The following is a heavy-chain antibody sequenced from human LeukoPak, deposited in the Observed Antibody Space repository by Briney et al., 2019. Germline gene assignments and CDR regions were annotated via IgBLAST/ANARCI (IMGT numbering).Heavy chain of an antibody. CDR1: GYTFTNYW. V-gene: IGHV5-51*01. D-gene: IGHD3-16*01. J-gene: IGHJ1*01. CDR2: IYPGDSDT. Sequence: KDGESLKISCKASGYTFTNYWIGWVRQMPGKGLEWMGIIYPGDSDTRYSPSFRGQVIISADKSIRTAYLQWISLKASDTAMYYCARHTGEGSHFQHWGQGSLVTVSS. CDR3: ARHTGEGSHFQH.